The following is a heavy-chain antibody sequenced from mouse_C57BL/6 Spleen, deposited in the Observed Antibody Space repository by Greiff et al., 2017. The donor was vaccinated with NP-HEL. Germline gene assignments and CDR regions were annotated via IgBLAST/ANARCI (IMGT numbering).Heavy chain of an antibody. V-gene: IGHV6-3*01. D-gene: IGHD1-1*01. Sequence: EVKLMESGGGLVQPGGSMKLSCVASGFTFSNYWMNWVRQSPEKGLEWVAQIRLKSDNYATHYAESVKGRFTISRDDSKSSVYLQMNNLRAEDTGIYYCTGLYYYGSSYVFDYWGQGTTLTVSS. CDR3: TGLYYYGSSYVFDY. CDR2: IRLKSDNYAT. CDR1: GFTFSNYW. J-gene: IGHJ2*01.